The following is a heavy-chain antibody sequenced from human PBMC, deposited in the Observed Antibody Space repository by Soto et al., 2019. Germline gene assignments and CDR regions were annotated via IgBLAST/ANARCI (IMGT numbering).Heavy chain of an antibody. Sequence: PSETLSLTCSVSGGTISAYYWNWIRQSPGKGLEWIGYIHYSGSTSYNRSLESRVTISLNPSKTQFSLKLSSVTAADTAFYYCARNPKDFWNGYYFDSWGQGTLGTVS. J-gene: IGHJ4*02. D-gene: IGHD3-3*01. CDR3: ARNPKDFWNGYYFDS. CDR1: GGTISAYY. V-gene: IGHV4-59*01. CDR2: IHYSGST.